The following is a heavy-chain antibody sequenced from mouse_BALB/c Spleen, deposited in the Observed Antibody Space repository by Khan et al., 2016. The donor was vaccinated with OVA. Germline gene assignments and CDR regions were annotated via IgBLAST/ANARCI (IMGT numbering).Heavy chain of an antibody. D-gene: IGHD2-12*01. V-gene: IGHV1S134*01. CDR1: GSTFTSYG. J-gene: IGHJ2*01. CDR3: TMAYYRYYFDY. Sequence: EVQLQESGAELGRPGSSVKLSCKTSGSTFTSYGIKWVKQRPGQGLEWIGYIYPGNGYTEYNEKFQGKAILTSDTSSSTAYMQLRSLTSEDSAIYFCTMAYYRYYFDYWGQGTTLTVSS. CDR2: IYPGNGYT.